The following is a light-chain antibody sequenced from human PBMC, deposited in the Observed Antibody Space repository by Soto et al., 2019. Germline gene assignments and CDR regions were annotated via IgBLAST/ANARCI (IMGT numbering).Light chain of an antibody. Sequence: DIQMTQSPSSLSASVGDRVTITCRASQSISSYLNWYQQKPGKAPKFLIYVASTLQSGVPSRFSGSGSGTDFTLTITSLQPDDFAPYYGQQSYKSPYTFGQGTKLEIK. J-gene: IGKJ2*01. CDR3: QQSYKSPYT. V-gene: IGKV1-39*01. CDR1: QSISSY. CDR2: VAS.